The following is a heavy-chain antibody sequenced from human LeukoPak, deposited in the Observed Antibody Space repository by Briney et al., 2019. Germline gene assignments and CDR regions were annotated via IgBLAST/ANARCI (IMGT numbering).Heavy chain of an antibody. V-gene: IGHV4-34*01. CDR3: AANQGGGH. CDR1: GVSFSDYS. Sequence: SETLSLTCAVYGVSFSDYSRSWIRQPPGKGLEWIGEINHSGTTSYNPSLESRVTISLDTSKNQFSLHLRSVTAADTAVYHCAANQGGGHWGQGTHVTVSS. D-gene: IGHD1-26*01. CDR2: INHSGTT. J-gene: IGHJ4*02.